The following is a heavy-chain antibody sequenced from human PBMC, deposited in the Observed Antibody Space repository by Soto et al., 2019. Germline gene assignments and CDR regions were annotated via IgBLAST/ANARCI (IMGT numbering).Heavy chain of an antibody. V-gene: IGHV1-46*01. CDR2: INPSGGST. Sequence: ASVKVSCKASGYTFPSYYMHWVRQAPGQGLEWMGIINPSGGSTSYAQKFQGRVTMTRDTSTSTVYMELSSLRSEDTAVYYCASLNVDTAMVTGGPYYYGMDVWGQGTTLTVSS. CDR3: ASLNVDTAMVTGGPYYYGMDV. J-gene: IGHJ6*02. CDR1: GYTFPSYY. D-gene: IGHD5-18*01.